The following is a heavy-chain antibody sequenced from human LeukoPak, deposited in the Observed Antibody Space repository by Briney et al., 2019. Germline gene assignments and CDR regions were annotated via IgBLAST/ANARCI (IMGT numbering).Heavy chain of an antibody. J-gene: IGHJ4*02. D-gene: IGHD6-13*01. V-gene: IGHV3-30-3*01. CDR1: GFTFSSYA. CDR2: ISYDGSNK. Sequence: GGSLRLSCAASGFTFSSYAMHWVRQAPGKGLEWVAVISYDGSNKYYADSVKGRFTISRDNSKNTLYLQMNSLRAEDTAVYYCARPLRENLYLPIAAAGGFDYWGQGTLVTVSS. CDR3: ARPLRENLYLPIAAAGGFDY.